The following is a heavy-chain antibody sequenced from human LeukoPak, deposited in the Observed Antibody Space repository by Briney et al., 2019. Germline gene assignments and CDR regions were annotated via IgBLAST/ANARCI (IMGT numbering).Heavy chain of an antibody. V-gene: IGHV5-51*01. Sequence: GESLKISCKGSGYNFTPYWIVWVRQMPGKGLEWMGMTFPGHSYSIYSPSFQGQVTMSVGRSITTAYLQWSSLKASDTAMYYCASHYYDSSFDYWGQGTLVTVSS. CDR3: ASHYYDSSFDY. CDR2: TFPGHSYS. J-gene: IGHJ4*02. CDR1: GYNFTPYW. D-gene: IGHD3-22*01.